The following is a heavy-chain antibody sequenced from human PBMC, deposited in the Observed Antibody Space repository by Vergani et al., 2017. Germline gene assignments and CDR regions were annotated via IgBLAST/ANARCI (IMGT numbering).Heavy chain of an antibody. CDR3: ARRPSMMRLPYFDY. CDR2: IYYSGST. V-gene: IGHV4-61*01. J-gene: IGHJ4*02. CDR1: GGSISSSSYY. Sequence: QLQLQESGPGLVKPSETLSLTCTVSGGSISSSSYYWSWIRQPPGKGLEWIGYIYYSGSTNYNPSLKSRVTISVDTSKNQFSLKLSSVTAADTAVYYCARRPSMMRLPYFDYWGQGTLVTVSS. D-gene: IGHD5-18*01.